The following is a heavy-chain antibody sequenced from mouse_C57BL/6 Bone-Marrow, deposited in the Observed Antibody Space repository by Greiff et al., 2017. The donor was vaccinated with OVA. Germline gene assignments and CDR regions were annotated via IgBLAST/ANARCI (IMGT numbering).Heavy chain of an antibody. D-gene: IGHD1-1*01. J-gene: IGHJ2*01. CDR2: IHPNSGSN. CDR3: AVMDYYCSLSDY. V-gene: IGHV1-64*01. CDR1: GYTFTSYW. Sequence: VQLQQPGAELVKPGASVKLSCKASGYTFTSYWMHWVKQRPGQGLEWIGMIHPNSGSNNYNEKFKSKATLTVDNSSSTAYMQLSSLTSEDSAVYYCAVMDYYCSLSDYWGQGTTLTVSS.